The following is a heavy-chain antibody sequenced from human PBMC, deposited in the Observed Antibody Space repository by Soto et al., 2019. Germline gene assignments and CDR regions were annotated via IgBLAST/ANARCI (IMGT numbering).Heavy chain of an antibody. Sequence: GESLKISCKGSGYSFTSYWIGWVRQTPGKGLEWMGIIYPGDSDTRYSPSFQGQVTISADKSISTAYLQWSSLKASDTAMYYCARQAVTIYYGMDVWGQGTTVTVSS. V-gene: IGHV5-51*01. CDR3: ARQAVTIYYGMDV. D-gene: IGHD4-17*01. CDR1: GYSFTSYW. CDR2: IYPGDSDT. J-gene: IGHJ6*02.